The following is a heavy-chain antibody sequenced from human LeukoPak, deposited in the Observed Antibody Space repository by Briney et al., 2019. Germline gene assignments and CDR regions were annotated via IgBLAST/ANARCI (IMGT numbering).Heavy chain of an antibody. CDR3: GAGSYLYYFDY. J-gene: IGHJ4*02. CDR2: IDHSDSYT. Sequence: GESLRISCKGSGYGFTSYWISWVRQMPGKGLEWMGRIDHSDSYTNYSPSFQGHVTISADKYISTAYLQYSSLKDDDTAMYYCGAGSYLYYFDYWGQGTLVTVSS. D-gene: IGHD1-26*01. V-gene: IGHV5-10-1*01. CDR1: GYGFTSYW.